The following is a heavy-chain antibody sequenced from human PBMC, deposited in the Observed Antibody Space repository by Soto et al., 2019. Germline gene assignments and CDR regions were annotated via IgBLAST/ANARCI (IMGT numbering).Heavy chain of an antibody. CDR2: ISPYTDDP. D-gene: IGHD2-21*02. J-gene: IGHJ4*02. Sequence: ASVKLSCTSSGNTFTNFGVTWVRQAPGQGLEWMGWISPYTDDPSYAQKFQGRVTMTIDTSTSTAYLDLRSLTSDDTAVYYCASGITGDEPWLLQWGLGKLGTVDS. CDR3: ASGITGDEPWLLQ. V-gene: IGHV1-18*01. CDR1: GNTFTNFG.